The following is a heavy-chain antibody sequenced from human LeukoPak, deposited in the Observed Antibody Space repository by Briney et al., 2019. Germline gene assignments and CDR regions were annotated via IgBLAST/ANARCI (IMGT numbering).Heavy chain of an antibody. Sequence: PSETLSLTCAVYGGSFSGYYWSWIRQPPGKGLEWIGEINHSGSTNYNPSLKSRVTISVDTSKNQFSLKLSSVTAADTAVYYCARAGWEPLGNAFDIWGQGTMVTVSS. CDR3: ARAGWEPLGNAFDI. CDR2: INHSGST. D-gene: IGHD1-26*01. CDR1: GGSFSGYY. V-gene: IGHV4-34*01. J-gene: IGHJ3*02.